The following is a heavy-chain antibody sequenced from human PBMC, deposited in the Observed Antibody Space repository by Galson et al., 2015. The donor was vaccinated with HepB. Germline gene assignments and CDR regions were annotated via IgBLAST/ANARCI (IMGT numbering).Heavy chain of an antibody. CDR2: VTLTGNTV. J-gene: IGHJ6*02. CDR3: GGAGITISGVDKYYYYYGMDV. V-gene: IGHV3-48*02. CDR1: GFTFSSYT. D-gene: IGHD3-3*01. Sequence: SLRLSCAASGFTFSSYTMNWVRQAPGKGLEWLSYVTLTGNTVYYAESVKGRFTISRDNAKNSLYLHMNGLTDEDTAVYYCGGAGITISGVDKYYYYYGMDVWGQGTTVTVSS.